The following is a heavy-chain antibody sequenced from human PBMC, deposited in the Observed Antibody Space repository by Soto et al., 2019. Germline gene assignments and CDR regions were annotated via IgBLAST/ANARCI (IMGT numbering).Heavy chain of an antibody. Sequence: GGSLRLSCAASGFTLSNSDMNWVHQAPGKGLEWVSGVSWNGSRTHYADSVKGRFIISRDNSRNTLYLQTNSLRAEDTAVYYCAKDSGYNYGYFRWFDPWGQGTLVTVSS. CDR2: VSWNGSRT. D-gene: IGHD5-18*01. J-gene: IGHJ5*02. CDR1: GFTLSNSD. CDR3: AKDSGYNYGYFRWFDP. V-gene: IGHV3-35*01.